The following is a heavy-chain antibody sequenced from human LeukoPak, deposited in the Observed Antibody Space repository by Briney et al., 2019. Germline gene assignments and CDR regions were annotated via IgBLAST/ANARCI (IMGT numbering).Heavy chain of an antibody. V-gene: IGHV3-66*02. CDR1: GFTVSSNY. CDR2: IYSGGST. Sequence: GGSLRLSCAASGFTVSSNYMSWVRQAPGKGLEWVSVIYSGGSTYYADSVKGRFTISRDNSKNTLYLQMNSLRAEDTAVYYCARGVPDYDILTGYYNRGFDYWGQGTLVTVSS. J-gene: IGHJ4*02. D-gene: IGHD3-9*01. CDR3: ARGVPDYDILTGYYNRGFDY.